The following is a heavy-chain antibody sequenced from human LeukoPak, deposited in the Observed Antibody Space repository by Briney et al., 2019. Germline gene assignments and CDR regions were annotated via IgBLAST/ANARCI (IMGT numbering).Heavy chain of an antibody. J-gene: IGHJ4*02. V-gene: IGHV4-30-2*01. CDR3: AGGYIPPYYYDSSGYYLNNPLFDY. Sequence: SETLSLTCAVSGGSISSGGYSWSWIRQPPGKGLEWIGYIYHSGSTYYNPSLKSRVTISVDRSKNQFSLKLSSVTAADTAVYYCAGGYIPPYYYDSSGYYLNNPLFDYWGQGTLVTVSS. CDR1: GGSISSGGYS. D-gene: IGHD3-22*01. CDR2: IYHSGST.